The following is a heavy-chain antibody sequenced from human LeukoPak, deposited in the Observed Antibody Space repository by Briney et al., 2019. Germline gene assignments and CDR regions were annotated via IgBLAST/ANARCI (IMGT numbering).Heavy chain of an antibody. Sequence: GGSLRLSCVAPGFTFRRNWMTWVRQAPGKGLEWVANLLKDGREKHYVDSVKGRFTISRDNTKNSVYLEMNSLRAEDTAVYFCASWGSVAGQRALDYWGQGTLVTVSS. J-gene: IGHJ4*02. CDR3: ASWGSVAGQRALDY. V-gene: IGHV3-7*03. D-gene: IGHD6-19*01. CDR2: LLKDGREK. CDR1: GFTFRRNW.